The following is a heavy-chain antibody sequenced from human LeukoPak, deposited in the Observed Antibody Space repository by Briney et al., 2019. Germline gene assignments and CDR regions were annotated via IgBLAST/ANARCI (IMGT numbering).Heavy chain of an antibody. J-gene: IGHJ2*01. CDR2: ISSSSSYI. CDR1: GFTFSSYS. D-gene: IGHD4-23*01. CDR3: ARGLDGNSIWYFDL. Sequence: GGSLRLSCAASGFTFSSYSMNWVRQAPGKGLEWVSSISSSSSYIYYADSVKGRFTISRDNPKNSLYLQMNSLRVEDTAVYYCARGLDGNSIWYFDLWGRGTLVTVSS. V-gene: IGHV3-21*01.